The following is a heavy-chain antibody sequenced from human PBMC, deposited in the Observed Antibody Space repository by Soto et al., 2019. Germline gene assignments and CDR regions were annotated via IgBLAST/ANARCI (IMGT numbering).Heavy chain of an antibody. J-gene: IGHJ4*02. CDR2: IYHSGSA. D-gene: IGHD3-22*01. CDR1: GQYIKSNFW. Sequence: SETLSLTCLVSGQYIKSNFWWAWVRQSPGKDLEWIGEIYHSGSAINTPSLKSRVTISVDTSKNQFSLKLSSVTAADTAVYYCARHGMDYYDSSGYYYSPYYFDYWGQGTLVTVS. V-gene: IGHV4-4*02. CDR3: ARHGMDYYDSSGYYYSPYYFDY.